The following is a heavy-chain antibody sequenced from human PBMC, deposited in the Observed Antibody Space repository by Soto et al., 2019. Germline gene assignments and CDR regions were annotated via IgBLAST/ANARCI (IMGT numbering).Heavy chain of an antibody. CDR2: IYHSGST. Sequence: SETLSLTCTVSGGSISSYYWSWIRQPPGKGLEWIGYIYHSGSTNYNPSLKSRVTISVDTSKNQFSLKLSSVTAADTAVYYCARHSGWGYCSGGGCYFDYWGQGTLVTVSS. V-gene: IGHV4-59*08. CDR3: ARHSGWGYCSGGGCYFDY. CDR1: GGSISSYY. D-gene: IGHD2-15*01. J-gene: IGHJ4*02.